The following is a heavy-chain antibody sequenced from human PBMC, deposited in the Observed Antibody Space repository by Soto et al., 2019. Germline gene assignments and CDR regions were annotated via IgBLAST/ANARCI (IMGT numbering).Heavy chain of an antibody. D-gene: IGHD4-17*01. CDR1: GGSISSSNYY. J-gene: IGHJ3*02. CDR2: IYYSGSS. CDR3: ARLTNTVAPRVDI. Sequence: PSETLSLTCTVSGGSISSSNYYWGWIRQPPGKGLEWIGNIYYSGSSYYSSSLKSRVTISVDTSKNQFSLRLSSVTAADRAVYYCARLTNTVAPRVDIWGQGTMVTVSS. V-gene: IGHV4-39*01.